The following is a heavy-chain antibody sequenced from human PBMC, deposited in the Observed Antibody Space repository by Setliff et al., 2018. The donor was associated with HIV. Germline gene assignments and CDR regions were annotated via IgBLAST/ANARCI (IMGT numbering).Heavy chain of an antibody. V-gene: IGHV4-31*02. CDR3: ARQRHGGAGAHDY. CDR1: GGSISSGGYD. D-gene: IGHD3-16*01. J-gene: IGHJ4*02. Sequence: KTSETLSLTCTVSGGSISSGGYDWSWIRQHPGKGLEWIGYIYYSGSTYYNPSLKRRVTISVDTSKNQFSLKLSSVTAADTAVYYCARQRHGGAGAHDYWGQGTLVTVS. CDR2: IYYSGST.